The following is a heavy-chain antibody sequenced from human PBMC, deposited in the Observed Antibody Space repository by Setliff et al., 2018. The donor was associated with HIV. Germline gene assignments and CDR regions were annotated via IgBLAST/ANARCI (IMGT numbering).Heavy chain of an antibody. J-gene: IGHJ3*01. D-gene: IGHD2-2*01. CDR2: IYYSGST. Sequence: KPSETLSLTCTVSGGSISGHYWSWIRQPPGMGLEWVGYIYYSGSTYSNPSLMSRATMSVDTSKNQFSLELRSVTVADTAVYFCAREDASGNHAFDFWGQGEMVTVS. CDR1: GGSISGHY. CDR3: AREDASGNHAFDF. V-gene: IGHV4-59*11.